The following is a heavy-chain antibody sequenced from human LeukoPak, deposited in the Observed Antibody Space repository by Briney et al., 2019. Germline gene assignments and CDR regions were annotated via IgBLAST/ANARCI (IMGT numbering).Heavy chain of an antibody. V-gene: IGHV3-21*01. CDR1: GFTFSSYS. D-gene: IGHD2-2*01. J-gene: IGHJ4*02. CDR3: ARDEGRYCSSTSCYGGY. CDR2: ISSSSSYI. Sequence: GGSLRLSCAASGFTFSSYSMNWVRQAPGKGLEWVSSISSSSSYIYYADSVKGRFTISRDNAKNSLYLQMNSLRAEDTAVYYCARDEGRYCSSTSCYGGYWGQGTLVTVSS.